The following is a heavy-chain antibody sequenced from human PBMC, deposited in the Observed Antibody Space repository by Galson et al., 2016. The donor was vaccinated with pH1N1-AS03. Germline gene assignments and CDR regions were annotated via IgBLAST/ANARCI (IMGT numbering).Heavy chain of an antibody. CDR2: IKSGGGDT. J-gene: IGHJ4*02. CDR3: TTVAGTYYNGAY. V-gene: IGHV3-74*01. Sequence: SLRLSCAASGFTFSNYWMHWVRQVPGRGLMWVSGIKSGGGDTRYADSVKGRFIISRDDAKNTLYLQMNSLRAEDTALYYCTTVAGTYYNGAYWGQGSLVTVSS. D-gene: IGHD3-10*01. CDR1: GFTFSNYW.